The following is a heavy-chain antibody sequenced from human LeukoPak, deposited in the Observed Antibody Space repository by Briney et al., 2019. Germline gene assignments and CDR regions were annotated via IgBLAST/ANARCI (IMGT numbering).Heavy chain of an antibody. CDR2: IKQDGSEK. J-gene: IGHJ3*02. V-gene: IGHV3-7*01. D-gene: IGHD3/OR15-3a*01. CDR3: ARDLRRDYDAFDI. CDR1: GFTFSSYW. Sequence: GGSLRLSCAASGFTFSSYWMSWVRQAPGKGLEWVANIKQDGSEKYYVDSVKGRFTISRDNAKNSLYLQMNSLRAEDTAVYYCARDLRRDYDAFDIWGQGTMVTVSS.